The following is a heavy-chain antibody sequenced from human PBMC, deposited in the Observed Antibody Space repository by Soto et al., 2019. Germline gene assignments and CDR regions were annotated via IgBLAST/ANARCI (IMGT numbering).Heavy chain of an antibody. CDR2: IYHSGVT. CDR1: GGSISSSNW. V-gene: IGHV4-4*02. D-gene: IGHD2-15*01. Sequence: PSETLSLTCAVSGGSISSSNWWSWVRQPPGKGLEWIGEIYHSGVTYPNPSLKSRVTISRDTSKNQFSLKLTSVTAADTALYYCGKVLVGATGHTDSDSWGSGTLVTVSS. CDR3: GKVLVGATGHTDSDS. J-gene: IGHJ4*02.